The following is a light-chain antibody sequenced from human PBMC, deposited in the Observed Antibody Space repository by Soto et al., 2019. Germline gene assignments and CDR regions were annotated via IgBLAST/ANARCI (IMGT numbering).Light chain of an antibody. J-gene: IGKJ2*01. Sequence: MTQSPATLSVFPGERATLSCRASQSIGSWLAWYQQKPGKAPKLLIYKATNLQSGVPSRFSGSGSGTDFSLTISSLQPVDSATYFCQQYNDFQYTFGPGTKLEI. CDR2: KAT. V-gene: IGKV1-5*03. CDR1: QSIGSW. CDR3: QQYNDFQYT.